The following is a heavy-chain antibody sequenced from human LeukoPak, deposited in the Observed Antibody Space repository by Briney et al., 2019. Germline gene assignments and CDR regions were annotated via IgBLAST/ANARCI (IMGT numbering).Heavy chain of an antibody. D-gene: IGHD2-15*01. CDR3: ARDPWGYCSGGSCRRTYGMDV. CDR2: IYYSGGT. V-gene: IGHV4-31*03. CDR1: GGSISSGGYY. J-gene: IGHJ6*02. Sequence: SETLSLTCTVSGGSISSGGYYWSWIRQHPGKGLEWIGYIYYSGGTYYNPFLKSRVTISVGTSKNQFSLKLSSVTAADTAVYYCARDPWGYCSGGSCRRTYGMDVWGQGTTVTVSS.